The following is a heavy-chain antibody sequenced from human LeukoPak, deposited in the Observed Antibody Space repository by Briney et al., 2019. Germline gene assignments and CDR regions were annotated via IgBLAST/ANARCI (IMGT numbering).Heavy chain of an antibody. V-gene: IGHV3-48*02. D-gene: IGHD2-2*01. Sequence: PGGSLRLSCAASGFTVSSNYMSWVRQAPGKGLEWVSYISSSSSTIHYADSVKGRFTISRDNAKNSLYLQMNSLRDEDTAVYYCARGCSVTRCYEGDYWGQGTLVTVSS. CDR2: ISSSSSTI. J-gene: IGHJ4*02. CDR1: GFTVSSNY. CDR3: ARGCSVTRCYEGDY.